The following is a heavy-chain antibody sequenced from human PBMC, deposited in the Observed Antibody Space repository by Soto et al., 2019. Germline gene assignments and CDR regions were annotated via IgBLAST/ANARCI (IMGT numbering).Heavy chain of an antibody. CDR3: ARHSYYDSSGGGY. J-gene: IGHJ4*02. CDR2: IDPSDSYI. Sequence: GESLKISCKGSGSSFTNHWITWVRQMPGKGLEWMGRIDPSDSYINYSPSFQGHVTTSADKSISTAYLQWSSLEASDTATYYCARHSYYDSSGGGYWGQGTPVTVSS. D-gene: IGHD3-22*01. CDR1: GSSFTNHW. V-gene: IGHV5-10-1*01.